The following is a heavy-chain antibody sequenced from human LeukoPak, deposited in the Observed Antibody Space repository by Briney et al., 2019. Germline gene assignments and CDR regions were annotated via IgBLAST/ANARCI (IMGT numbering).Heavy chain of an antibody. CDR2: INTNTGNP. V-gene: IGHV7-4-1*02. D-gene: IGHD4-17*01. J-gene: IGHJ4*02. CDR3: ARSNNDGDYLGVGFDY. Sequence: ASVKVSCKASVYTFSSYAMNWVRQAPGQGLEWMGWINTNTGNPTYAQGFTGRFVFSLDTPVSTAYLQISSLQAEDTAVYYCARSNNDGDYLGVGFDYWGQGTLVTVSS. CDR1: VYTFSSYA.